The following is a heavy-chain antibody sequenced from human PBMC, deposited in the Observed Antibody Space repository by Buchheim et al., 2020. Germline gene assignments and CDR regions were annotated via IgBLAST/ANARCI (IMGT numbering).Heavy chain of an antibody. Sequence: QVQLVQSGAEVKKPGASVKVSCKASGYSFTGYYMHWVRQAPGQGLEWMGWINPNSGGTNYAQKFQGWVTMTRDTSISTAYMELSRLRSDDTAVYYCARDPFTGTTSDYYYYGMDVWGQGTT. CDR3: ARDPFTGTTSDYYYYGMDV. CDR1: GYSFTGYY. V-gene: IGHV1-2*04. D-gene: IGHD1-7*01. CDR2: INPNSGGT. J-gene: IGHJ6*02.